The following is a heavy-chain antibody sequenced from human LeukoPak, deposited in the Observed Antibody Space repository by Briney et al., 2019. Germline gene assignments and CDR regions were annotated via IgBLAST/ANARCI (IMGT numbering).Heavy chain of an antibody. V-gene: IGHV4-34*01. CDR1: GGSLSGYY. CDR3: ARGRIVATI. J-gene: IGHJ4*02. CDR2: INHSGST. D-gene: IGHD5-12*01. Sequence: PSETLSLTCAVYGGSLSGYYWSWISQPPGKGLEWIGEINHSGSTNYNPSLKSRVTISVDTSKNQCSLKLSSVTAVDTAVYYCARGRIVATIWGQGPLVTVSS.